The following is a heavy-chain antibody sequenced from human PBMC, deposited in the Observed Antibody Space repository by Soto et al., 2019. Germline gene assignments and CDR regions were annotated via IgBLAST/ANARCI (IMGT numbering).Heavy chain of an antibody. Sequence: VAVIWYDGSNKYYADSVKGRFTISRDNSKNTLYLQMNSLRAEDTAVYYCARGLEPPNPPAYYYGMDVWGQGTTVTVSS. J-gene: IGHJ6*02. V-gene: IGHV3-33*01. CDR3: ARGLEPPNPPAYYYGMDV. CDR2: IWYDGSNK.